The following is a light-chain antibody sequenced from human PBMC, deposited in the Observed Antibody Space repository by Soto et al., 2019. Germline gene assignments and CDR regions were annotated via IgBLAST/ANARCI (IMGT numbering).Light chain of an antibody. J-gene: IGLJ1*01. CDR1: SXNIESNT. V-gene: IGLV1-44*01. CDR3: AAWDHILNGYV. CDR2: SNY. Sequence: QSVLTQPPSASGTPGQRVTISCSGSSXNIESNTVTWYQQLPGTAPKLVIYSNYDRPSGVPDRFSGSTSGTSASLVIRGLQSEDEADYYCAAWDHILNGYVFGGGTKVAVL.